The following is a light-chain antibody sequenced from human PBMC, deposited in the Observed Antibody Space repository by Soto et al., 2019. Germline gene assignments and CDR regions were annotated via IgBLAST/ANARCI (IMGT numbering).Light chain of an antibody. CDR3: SSYTSSSHVV. V-gene: IGLV2-14*01. CDR2: EVS. J-gene: IGLJ2*01. Sequence: QSVLTQPASVSGSPGQSITISCTGTSSDVGGYNYVSWYQQHPGKAPKLKIYEVSNRPSGVSNRFSGSKSGNTASLTISGLQSEDEADYYCSSYTSSSHVVFGGGTKLTVL. CDR1: SSDVGGYNY.